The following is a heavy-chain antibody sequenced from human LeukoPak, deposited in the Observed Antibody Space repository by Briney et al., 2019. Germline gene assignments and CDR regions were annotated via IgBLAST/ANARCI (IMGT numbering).Heavy chain of an antibody. J-gene: IGHJ4*02. CDR3: AKRGGSGSYSAYFDY. D-gene: IGHD3-10*01. CDR2: ISGSGGST. V-gene: IGHV3-23*01. CDR1: GFTFSSYA. Sequence: GGSLRLSCAASGFTFSSYAMSWVRQAPGKGLEWVSAISGSGGSTYYADSVKGRFTISRDNSKNTLYLQMNSLRAEDTAVYYCAKRGGSGSYSAYFDYWGQGALVTVSS.